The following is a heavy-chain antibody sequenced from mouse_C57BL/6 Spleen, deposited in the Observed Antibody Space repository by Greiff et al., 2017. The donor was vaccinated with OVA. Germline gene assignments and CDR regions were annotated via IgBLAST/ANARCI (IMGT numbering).Heavy chain of an antibody. CDR1: GFNIKDDY. D-gene: IGHD2-14*01. CDR2: IDPENGDT. Sequence: VQLQQSGAELVRPGASVKLSCTASGFNIKDDYMHWVKQRPEQGLEWIGWIDPENGDTEYASKFQGKATITADTSSNTAYLQLSSLTSEDTAVYYCTGGDRKYFDYWGQGTTLTVSS. J-gene: IGHJ2*01. V-gene: IGHV14-4*01. CDR3: TGGDRKYFDY.